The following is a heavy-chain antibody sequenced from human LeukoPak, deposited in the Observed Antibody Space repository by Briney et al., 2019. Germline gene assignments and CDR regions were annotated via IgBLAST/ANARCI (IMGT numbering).Heavy chain of an antibody. J-gene: IGHJ5*02. CDR3: ARSSGYSSSGGLNWFDT. CDR2: IYYSGSA. D-gene: IGHD6-13*01. V-gene: IGHV4-39*01. CDR1: GGSISSSSYY. Sequence: SETLSLTCTVSGGSISSSSYYWGWIRQPPGKGLEWIGSIYYSGSAYYNPSLKSRVTISVDTSKNQFSLKLSSVTAADTAVYYCARSSGYSSSGGLNWFDTWGQGTLVTVSS.